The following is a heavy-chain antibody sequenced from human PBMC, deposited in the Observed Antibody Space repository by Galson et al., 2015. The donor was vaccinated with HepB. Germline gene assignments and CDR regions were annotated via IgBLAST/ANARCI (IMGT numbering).Heavy chain of an antibody. V-gene: IGHV4-39*01. D-gene: IGHD2-2*01. Sequence: ETLSLTCTVSGGSISSSSYYWGWIRQPPGKGLEWIGSIYYSGSTYYNPSLKSRVTISVDTSKNQFSLKLSSVTAADTAVYYCARQLIVVVPAAMLLGKYYYYGMDVWGQGTTVTVSS. CDR3: ARQLIVVVPAAMLLGKYYYYGMDV. CDR1: GGSISSSSYY. J-gene: IGHJ6*02. CDR2: IYYSGST.